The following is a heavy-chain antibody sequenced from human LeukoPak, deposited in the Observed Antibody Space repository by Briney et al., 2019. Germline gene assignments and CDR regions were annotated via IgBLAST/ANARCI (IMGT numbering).Heavy chain of an antibody. CDR3: ARDPSRGYTYGYFDY. V-gene: IGHV4-34*01. D-gene: IGHD5-18*01. CDR2: TNYSGST. J-gene: IGHJ4*02. Sequence: PSETLSLTCAVDGGSFRGYSWTWIRQPPENGLEWIGATNYSGSTNYNPSLKSRVTISLDTSNNQFSLKLRSVTAADTAVYYCARDPSRGYTYGYFDYWGQGTLGTVSS. CDR1: GGSFRGYS.